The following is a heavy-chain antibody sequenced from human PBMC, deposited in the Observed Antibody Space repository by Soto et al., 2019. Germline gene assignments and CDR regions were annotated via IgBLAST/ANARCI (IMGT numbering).Heavy chain of an antibody. D-gene: IGHD3-10*01. J-gene: IGHJ4*02. CDR3: ARTSRSGIDY. Sequence: SETLSLTCTVSGGSISSGGYYWIWIRQHPGKGLEWIGYIYYSGVTYYNPSLKSRVTISVDTSKNQFALKLSSVTAADTAVYYCARTSRSGIDYWGQGTLVTVSS. CDR1: GGSISSGGYY. V-gene: IGHV4-31*03. CDR2: IYYSGVT.